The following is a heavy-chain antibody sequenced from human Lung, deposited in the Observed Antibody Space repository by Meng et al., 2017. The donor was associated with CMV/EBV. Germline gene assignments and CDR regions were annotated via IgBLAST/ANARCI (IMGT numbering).Heavy chain of an antibody. CDR2: IPHRGSS. V-gene: IGHV4-4*03. J-gene: IGHJ1*01. Sequence: QVKLRASGPALVKPPETLSLTCAVPGDSFPNHNWWAWVRQPPGKGLEWIGEIPHRGSSAYNPSLKSRVSMSIDKSKNQFSLKLTSVTAADTAVYHCLRRSGGSVWGQGTLVTVSS. CDR1: GDSFPNHNW. D-gene: IGHD3-10*01. CDR3: LRRSGGSV.